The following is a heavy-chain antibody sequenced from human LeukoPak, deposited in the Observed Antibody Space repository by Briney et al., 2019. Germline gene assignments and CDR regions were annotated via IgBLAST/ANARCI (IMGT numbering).Heavy chain of an antibody. CDR2: IYYSGST. CDR3: ARSFNGVDV. CDR1: GGSISSSRYS. V-gene: IGHV4-39*01. Sequence: SETLSLTCTVSGGSISSSRYSWGWIRQPPGKGLEWIGNIYYSGSTNYNPSLKSRVTISVDTSKNQFSLKLSSVTAADTAVYYCARSFNGVDVWGQGTTVTVSS. J-gene: IGHJ6*02.